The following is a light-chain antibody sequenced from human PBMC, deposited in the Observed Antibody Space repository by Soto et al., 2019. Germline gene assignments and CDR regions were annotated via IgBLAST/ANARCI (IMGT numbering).Light chain of an antibody. CDR3: QHYDNWPPWT. J-gene: IGKJ1*01. CDR1: QSVSSY. V-gene: IGKV3-15*01. CDR2: GAS. Sequence: EIVLTQSPATLSLSPWERATLSCRASQSVSSYLAWYQQKPGQAPRLLIYGASTRANAIPARFSGSGSGTEFTLTIRSLQSEDIAVYYCQHYDNWPPWTFGQGTKVDIK.